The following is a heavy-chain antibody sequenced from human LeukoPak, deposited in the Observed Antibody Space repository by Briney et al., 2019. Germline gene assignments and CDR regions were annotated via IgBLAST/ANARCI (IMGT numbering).Heavy chain of an antibody. V-gene: IGHV3-7*01. CDR1: GFIFSSYW. CDR3: TRGWGTGGSLEEPDY. CDR2: IKQDGSEK. J-gene: IGHJ4*02. Sequence: GSLRLSCAASGFIFSSYWMSWVRQAPGKGLEWVANIKQDGSEKYYVDSVKGRFTISRDNAKNTLYLQMNSLRAEDTAVYYCTRGWGTGGSLEEPDYWGQGTLVTVSS. D-gene: IGHD3-16*01.